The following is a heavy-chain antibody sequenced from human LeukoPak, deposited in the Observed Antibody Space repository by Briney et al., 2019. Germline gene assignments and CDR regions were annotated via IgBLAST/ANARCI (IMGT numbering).Heavy chain of an antibody. Sequence: ASVKVSCKASGYTFTSYYMHWVRQAPGQGLEWMGIINPSGGSTSYAQKFQGRVTMTRDTSTSTVYMELSSLRSEDTAVYYCARGFGQTYYYDSSGYSVDYWGQGTLVTVSS. CDR2: INPSGGST. V-gene: IGHV1-46*01. D-gene: IGHD3-22*01. J-gene: IGHJ4*02. CDR3: ARGFGQTYYYDSSGYSVDY. CDR1: GYTFTSYY.